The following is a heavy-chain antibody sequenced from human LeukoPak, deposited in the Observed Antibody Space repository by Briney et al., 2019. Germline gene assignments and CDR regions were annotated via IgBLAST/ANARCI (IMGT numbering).Heavy chain of an antibody. D-gene: IGHD1-1*01. V-gene: IGHV1-69*10. CDR2: IIPILGIA. CDR1: GYTFTSYG. Sequence: ASVKVSCKASGYTFTSYGISWVRQAPGQGLEWMGWIIPILGIANYAQKFQGRVTITTDESTSTAYMELSSLRSEDTAVYYCARVDDPTGGFDYWGQGTLVTVSS. CDR3: ARVDDPTGGFDY. J-gene: IGHJ4*02.